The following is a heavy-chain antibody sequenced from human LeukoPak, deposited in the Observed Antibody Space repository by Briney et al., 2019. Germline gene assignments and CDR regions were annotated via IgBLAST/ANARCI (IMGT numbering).Heavy chain of an antibody. J-gene: IGHJ4*02. Sequence: GGSLRLSCAASGFTFSNYWMTWVRQAPGKGLEWVANIKQDGSEKYYVDSVKGRFTISRDNAKNSLYLQVSSLRVEDTALYYCATGGSTFGYWGQGTLVTVSS. D-gene: IGHD1-14*01. V-gene: IGHV3-7*03. CDR3: ATGGSTFGY. CDR2: IKQDGSEK. CDR1: GFTFSNYW.